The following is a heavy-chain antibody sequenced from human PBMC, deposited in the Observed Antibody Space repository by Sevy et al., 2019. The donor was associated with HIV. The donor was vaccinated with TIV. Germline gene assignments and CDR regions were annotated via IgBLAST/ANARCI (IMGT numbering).Heavy chain of an antibody. V-gene: IGHV1-24*01. D-gene: IGHD3-22*01. CDR1: GSTLTRLA. CDR3: ATTRDYYDSSGSPLDD. CDR2: FDPEDGET. Sequence: ASVKVSCKVSGSTLTRLAIHWVRQAPGKGPEWMGSFDPEDGETIYSQKFQGRVTMTEDTSTDTGYMELSSRRSEDTAVYYWATTRDYYDSSGSPLDDGGQGPRVTVSS. J-gene: IGHJ4*02.